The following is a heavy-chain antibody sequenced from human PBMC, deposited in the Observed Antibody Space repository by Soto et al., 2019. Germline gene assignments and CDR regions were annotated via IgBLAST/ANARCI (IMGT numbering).Heavy chain of an antibody. CDR2: VSVYNDDT. J-gene: IGHJ4*02. V-gene: IGHV1-18*01. CDR3: AKTCRSGGSCYHEY. D-gene: IGHD2-15*01. Sequence: QVQLVQSGAEVKKPGASVKVSCKASGYTFSSFGINWVRQAPGQGLEWVGWVSVYNDDTKYAQNFQGRVSLTTDTSTSTTYMEVGSLRSDDTAGYYCAKTCRSGGSCYHEYWGEGTLVTVSS. CDR1: GYTFSSFG.